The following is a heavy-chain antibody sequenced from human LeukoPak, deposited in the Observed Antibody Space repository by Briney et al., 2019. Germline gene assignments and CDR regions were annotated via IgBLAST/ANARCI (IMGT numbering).Heavy chain of an antibody. D-gene: IGHD3-22*01. V-gene: IGHV3-30-3*01. J-gene: IGHJ6*02. CDR1: GFTLSGFA. Sequence: GGSLRLSCAASGFTLSGFAMHGVRHAPGKGLEWVAVLLHDGSEKYYADSVKGRFTISRDTSKNMVYLQVNSLRAEETAVYYCARDLGGYGYYGMDVWGQGTTVTVSS. CDR2: LLHDGSEK. CDR3: ARDLGGYGYYGMDV.